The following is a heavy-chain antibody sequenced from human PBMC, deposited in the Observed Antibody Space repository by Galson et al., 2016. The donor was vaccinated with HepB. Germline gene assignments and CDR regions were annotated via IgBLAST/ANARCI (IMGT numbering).Heavy chain of an antibody. Sequence: SLRLSCAVSGFTFSTYAMSWVRQAPGKGLEWVSSISGSGDNTYYADSVKGRFTISRDNSKNTLYLQMNSLRAEDTAVYYCTKNSDGYESKPGVNWGQGTLVTVSS. CDR3: TKNSDGYESKPGVN. V-gene: IGHV3-23*01. D-gene: IGHD3-22*01. CDR2: ISGSGDNT. CDR1: GFTFSTYA. J-gene: IGHJ4*02.